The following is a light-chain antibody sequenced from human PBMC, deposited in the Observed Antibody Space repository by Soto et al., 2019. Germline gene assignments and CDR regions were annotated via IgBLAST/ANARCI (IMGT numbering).Light chain of an antibody. CDR2: NTN. J-gene: IGLJ3*02. CDR1: TGAVTGSHY. Sequence: QAVVTQEPSLTVSPGGTVTLTCGSSTGAVTGSHYPYWLQQKPGQGPRTLIYNTNNKQSWTPARFSGSLLGGKAALTLSGAQPVDEADYYCLLSYSGARVWVFGGGTKLTVL. CDR3: LLSYSGARVWV. V-gene: IGLV7-46*01.